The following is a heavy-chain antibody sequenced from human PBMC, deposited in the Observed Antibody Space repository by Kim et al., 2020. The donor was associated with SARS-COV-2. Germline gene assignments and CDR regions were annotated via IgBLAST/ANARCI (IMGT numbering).Heavy chain of an antibody. Sequence: LMSRVTISVDTAKNQFALKLSSVTAADTAVYYCARGEVGSGWTDYYGMDVWGQGTTVTVSS. D-gene: IGHD6-19*01. CDR3: ARGEVGSGWTDYYGMDV. V-gene: IGHV4-34*01. J-gene: IGHJ6*02.